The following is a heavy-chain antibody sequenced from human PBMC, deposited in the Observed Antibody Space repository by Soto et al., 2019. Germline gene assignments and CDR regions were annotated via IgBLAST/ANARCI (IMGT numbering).Heavy chain of an antibody. CDR1: GFPFSSYW. CDR3: LRGNSGYGNFDY. J-gene: IGHJ4*02. V-gene: IGHV3-74*01. Sequence: GGSLRLSCAASGFPFSSYWMHCVRQAPGKGRVWVSRIKGDGSETNYADSVKGRFTISRDNAKNTLYLQLNSLRAEDTDVYYCLRGNSGYGNFDYWGQGSRVT. CDR2: IKGDGSET. D-gene: IGHD5-12*01.